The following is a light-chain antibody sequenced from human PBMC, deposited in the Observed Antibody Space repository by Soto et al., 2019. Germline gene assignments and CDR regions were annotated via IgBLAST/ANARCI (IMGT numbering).Light chain of an antibody. CDR1: SSNIGAGYD. Sequence: QSVLTQPPSVSGAPGQRVTISCTGSSSNIGAGYDVHWYQQLPGTAPKLLIYGNSNRPSGVPDRSSGSKSCTSASLAITGLHAEDEADYYYQTYGSGLGGVVFGGGTTLT. CDR2: GNS. CDR3: QTYGSGLGGVV. V-gene: IGLV1-40*01. J-gene: IGLJ2*01.